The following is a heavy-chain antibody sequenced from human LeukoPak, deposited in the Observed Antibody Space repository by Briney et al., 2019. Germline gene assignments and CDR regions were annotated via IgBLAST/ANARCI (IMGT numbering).Heavy chain of an antibody. D-gene: IGHD2-8*01. V-gene: IGHV3-11*01. CDR2: ISSSGSTI. CDR3: ARGGGDCTNGVCYNYWYFDL. CDR1: GFTFSDYY. Sequence: AGGSLRLSCAASGFTFSDYYMSWIRQAPGKGLEWVSYISSSGSTIYYADSVKGRSTISRDNAKNSLYLQMNSLRAEDTAVYYCARGGGDCTNGVCYNYWYFDLWGRGTLVTVSS. J-gene: IGHJ2*01.